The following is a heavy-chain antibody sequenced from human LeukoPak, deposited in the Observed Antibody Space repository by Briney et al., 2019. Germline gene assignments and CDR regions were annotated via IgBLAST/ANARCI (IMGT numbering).Heavy chain of an antibody. CDR2: ISGSGAST. V-gene: IGHV3-23*01. CDR3: ATSEGVDYGDYYFDY. Sequence: SGGSLRLSCAATGFTFSGYSMAWIRQAPGKGLEWVSGISGSGASTYYADSVKGRFTISRDNSKNTLYVQMNSLRAEDTAVYYCATSEGVDYGDYYFDYWGQGTLVTVSS. J-gene: IGHJ4*02. D-gene: IGHD4-17*01. CDR1: GFTFSGYS.